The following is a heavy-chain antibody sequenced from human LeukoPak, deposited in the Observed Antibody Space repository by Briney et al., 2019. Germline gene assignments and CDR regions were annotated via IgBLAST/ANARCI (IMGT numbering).Heavy chain of an antibody. CDR1: GFTFSTYA. V-gene: IGHV3-23*01. CDR2: ISGSGGRT. D-gene: IGHD3-16*01. CDR3: AKDYDYVWGSYDNYFDY. J-gene: IGHJ4*02. Sequence: GGSLRLSCAASGFTFSTYAMNWVRQAPGMGLEWVSVISGSGGRTNYADSAKGRFTISRDNSKNTLYLQMNSLRAEDTAVYYCAKDYDYVWGSYDNYFDYWGQGTLVTVSS.